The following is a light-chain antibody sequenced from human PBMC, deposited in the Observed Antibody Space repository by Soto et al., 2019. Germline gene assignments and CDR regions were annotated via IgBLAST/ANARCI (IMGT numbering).Light chain of an antibody. CDR1: SSSIGGYG. Sequence: SELTQLPGASRSPGRRVAFAWAVRSSSIGGYGVDWYQLLPGTALKLLIDKSNQRPPRLPDRFSATKSCTSASMAISGLPSEDEADYYCAAWDASPSGHVLAAGTKVNVL. V-gene: IGLV1-47*01. CDR2: KSN. CDR3: AAWDASPSGHV. J-gene: IGLJ1*01.